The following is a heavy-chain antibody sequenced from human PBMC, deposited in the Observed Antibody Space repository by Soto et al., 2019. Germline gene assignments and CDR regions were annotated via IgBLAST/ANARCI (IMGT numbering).Heavy chain of an antibody. V-gene: IGHV4-4*07. J-gene: IGHJ1*01. CDR1: GAYVSDFS. CDR3: ARESGENWTYEAH. D-gene: IGHD1-7*01. Sequence: PSETLSLTCTVSGAYVSDFSWSWIRQPAGKGLEWIGRITVNGITQYTPSFRSRVTMSMDTSRNQFSLNLQSATAADTALYYCARESGENWTYEAHWGQGTLVTVYS. CDR2: ITVNGIT.